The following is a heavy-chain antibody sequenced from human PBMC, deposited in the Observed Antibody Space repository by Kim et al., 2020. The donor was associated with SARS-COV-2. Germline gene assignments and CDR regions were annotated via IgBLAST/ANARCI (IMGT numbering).Heavy chain of an antibody. CDR2: ISSSGSTI. Sequence: GGSLRLSCAASGFTFSSYEMNWVRQAPGKGLEWVSYISSSGSTIYYADSVKGRFTISRDNAKNSLYLQMNSLRAEDTAVYYCARGAASSWSPYYYYGMDVWGQGTTVTVSS. J-gene: IGHJ6*02. CDR3: ARGAASSWSPYYYYGMDV. D-gene: IGHD6-13*01. V-gene: IGHV3-48*03. CDR1: GFTFSSYE.